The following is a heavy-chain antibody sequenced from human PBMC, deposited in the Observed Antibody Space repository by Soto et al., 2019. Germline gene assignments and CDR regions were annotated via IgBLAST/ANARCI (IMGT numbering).Heavy chain of an antibody. D-gene: IGHD6-13*01. V-gene: IGHV1-18*04. CDR3: ARAKDLEYSSSWGSFDY. CDR2: ISVYNGIT. J-gene: IGHJ4*02. Sequence: QIQLVQSGAEVKKPGASVKVSCKASGYTFISYGITWVRQAPGQGLEWMGWISVYNGITNYAQNVQGRVTMTTDTSTSTAYMGLRSLRSDDTAVYFCARAKDLEYSSSWGSFDYWGQGTLVTVSS. CDR1: GYTFISYG.